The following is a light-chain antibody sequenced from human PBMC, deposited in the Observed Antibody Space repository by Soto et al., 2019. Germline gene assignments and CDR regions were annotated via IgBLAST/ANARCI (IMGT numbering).Light chain of an antibody. CDR2: GAS. Sequence: EIVMTQSPATLSVSPVGRATLSCRASQSISDTLAWYQQKPGQAPRLHIYGASTRATGVPARFSGSGSGTEFTLSISSLQSEDFEVYYCQQYNNWPITFGQGTRLEIK. V-gene: IGKV3-15*01. CDR3: QQYNNWPIT. CDR1: QSISDT. J-gene: IGKJ5*01.